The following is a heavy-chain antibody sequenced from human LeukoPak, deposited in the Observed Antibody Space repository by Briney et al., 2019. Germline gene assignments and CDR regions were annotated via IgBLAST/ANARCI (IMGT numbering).Heavy chain of an antibody. CDR1: GFTFSNYW. D-gene: IGHD1-1*01. CDR2: IHNAGSVS. J-gene: IGHJ4*02. V-gene: IGHV3-7*01. CDR3: ARMGTLEVQRAFEY. Sequence: PGGSLRLSCAASGFTFSNYWMNWVRQVPGKGLEWVANIHNAGSVSTYVDSVKGRFAISRDNAKNTLYLQMSSLRAEDTAVYHCARMGTLEVQRAFEYWGRGTLVTVSS.